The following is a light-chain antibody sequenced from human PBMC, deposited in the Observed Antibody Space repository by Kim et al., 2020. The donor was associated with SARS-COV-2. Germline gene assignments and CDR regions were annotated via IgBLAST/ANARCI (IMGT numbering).Light chain of an antibody. Sequence: QSALTQPRSVSESPGQSVTISCTGTSSDVGGYNFVSWYQQHPGKAPKLMIYDVNKRPSGVPDRFSGSKSGNTASLTISGLQAEDEADYYCCSYAGSYTLVFGGGTQLTVL. V-gene: IGLV2-11*01. CDR1: SSDVGGYNF. J-gene: IGLJ2*01. CDR3: CSYAGSYTLV. CDR2: DVN.